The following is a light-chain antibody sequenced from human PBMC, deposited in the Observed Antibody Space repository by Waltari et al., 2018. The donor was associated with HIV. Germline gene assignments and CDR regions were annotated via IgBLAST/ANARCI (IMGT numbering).Light chain of an antibody. CDR2: DVT. Sequence: QSALTQPRSVSGSPGQSAAISCPGTSSDVVGYNSVSWYQQHPGKALKLMIYDVTKRPSGVPDRFSGSKSGNTASLTISGLQAEDEADYYCCSYAGSYTFVFGGGTKLTVL. CDR1: SSDVVGYNS. V-gene: IGLV2-11*01. CDR3: CSYAGSYTFV. J-gene: IGLJ3*02.